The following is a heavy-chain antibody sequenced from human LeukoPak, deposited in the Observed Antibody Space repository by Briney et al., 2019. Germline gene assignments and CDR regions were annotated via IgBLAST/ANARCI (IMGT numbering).Heavy chain of an antibody. Sequence: GRSLRLSCAASGFTFSSYAMHWVRQAPGKGLEWVAVISYDGSNKYYADSVKGRFTISRDNSKNTLYLQMNSLRAEDTAVYYCAREGYNRALSYWGQGTLVTVSS. CDR3: AREGYNRALSY. CDR2: ISYDGSNK. CDR1: GFTFSSYA. D-gene: IGHD6-13*01. J-gene: IGHJ4*02. V-gene: IGHV3-30*04.